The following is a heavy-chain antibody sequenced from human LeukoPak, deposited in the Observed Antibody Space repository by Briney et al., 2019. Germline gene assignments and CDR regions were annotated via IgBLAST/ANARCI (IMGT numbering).Heavy chain of an antibody. V-gene: IGHV3-7*03. CDR1: GFTFSGCW. D-gene: IGHD3-22*01. Sequence: GGSLRLSCAASGFTFSGCWMTWVRQAPGKGLEWVANIKEDGSKKNYVDSVKGRFTIFRDNAKNSLYLQMNSLRAEDTAVYYSATPLEYYDSSAYHQGGDWGQGTLVTVSS. J-gene: IGHJ4*02. CDR3: ATPLEYYDSSAYHQGGD. CDR2: IKEDGSKK.